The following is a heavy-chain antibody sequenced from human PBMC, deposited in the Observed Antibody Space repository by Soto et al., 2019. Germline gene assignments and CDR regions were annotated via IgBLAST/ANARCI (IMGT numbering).Heavy chain of an antibody. V-gene: IGHV3-53*01. Sequence: PGGPLRLSCEASGFSVSSSHMIWVRQAPGKGLEWVSVIYSGGPTYYAVSVKGRFTISRDRSKNTVYLQMHGLRTEDTAVYHCAKLGPYGSESYSFRYNWFDPWGQGTLVTVSS. J-gene: IGHJ5*02. D-gene: IGHD3-10*01. CDR1: GFSVSSSH. CDR3: AKLGPYGSESYSFRYNWFDP. CDR2: IYSGGPT.